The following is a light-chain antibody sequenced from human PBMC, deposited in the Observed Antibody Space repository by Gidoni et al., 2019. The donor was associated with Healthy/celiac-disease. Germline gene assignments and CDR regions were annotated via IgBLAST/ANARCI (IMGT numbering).Light chain of an antibody. CDR2: AAS. CDR3: QQSYSTPWT. V-gene: IGKV1-39*01. J-gene: IGKJ1*01. Sequence: IQMPQSPSSLSASVGDRVTITCRASQSISSYLNWYQQKPGKAPKLLIYAASSLQSGVPSRFSGSGSGTDFTLTISSQQPEDFATYYCQQSYSTPWTFGQGTKVEIK. CDR1: QSISSY.